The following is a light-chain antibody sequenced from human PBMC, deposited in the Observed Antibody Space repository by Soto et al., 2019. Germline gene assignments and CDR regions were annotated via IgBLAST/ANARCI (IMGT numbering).Light chain of an antibody. CDR3: SSCTSSSRNV. CDR2: DVS. J-gene: IGLJ1*01. Sequence: QSVLTQPASVSGSPGQSITISCTGTSSDVGGYNYVSWYQQRPGKAPKLMIYDVSNRPSGVSNRFSGSKSGNTASLTISGLQAEDEAGYYCSSCTSSSRNVFVTGTKVTVL. V-gene: IGLV2-14*01. CDR1: SSDVGGYNY.